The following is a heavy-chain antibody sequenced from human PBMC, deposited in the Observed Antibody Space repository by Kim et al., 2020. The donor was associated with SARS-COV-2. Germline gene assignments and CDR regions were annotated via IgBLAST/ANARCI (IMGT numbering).Heavy chain of an antibody. J-gene: IGHJ4*02. D-gene: IGHD6-13*01. V-gene: IGHV3-9*01. Sequence: EAVKGRFTISRDNAKNSLYLQMNSLRAEDTDMYYCARGNPGGSSWYYFDYWGQGTLVSVSS. CDR3: ARGNPGGSSWYYFDY.